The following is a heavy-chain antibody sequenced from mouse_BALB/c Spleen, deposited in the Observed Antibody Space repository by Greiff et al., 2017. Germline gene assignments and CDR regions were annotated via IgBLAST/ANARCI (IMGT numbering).Heavy chain of an antibody. CDR3: ARESTMITTRDYYAMDY. CDR2: INPYNDGT. D-gene: IGHD2-4*01. V-gene: IGHV1-14*01. J-gene: IGHJ4*01. Sequence: QLQESGPELVKPGASVKMSCKASGYTFTSYVMHWVKQKPGQGLEWIGYINPYNDGTKYNEKFKGKATLTSDKSSSTAYMELSSLTSEDSAVYYCARESTMITTRDYYAMDYWGQGTSVTVSS. CDR1: GYTFTSYV.